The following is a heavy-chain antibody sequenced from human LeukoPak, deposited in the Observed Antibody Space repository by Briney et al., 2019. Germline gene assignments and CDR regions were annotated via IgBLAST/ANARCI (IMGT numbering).Heavy chain of an antibody. CDR1: GGSFSGYY. D-gene: IGHD6-19*01. CDR3: ARVGQWLVRGAFDI. CDR2: INHSGST. J-gene: IGHJ3*02. V-gene: IGHV4-34*01. Sequence: PSETLSLTCAVYGGSFSGYYWSWIRQPPGKGLEWIGEINHSGSTNYNPSLKSRVTISVDTSKNQFSLKLSPVTAADTAVYYCARVGQWLVRGAFDIWGQGTMVTVSS.